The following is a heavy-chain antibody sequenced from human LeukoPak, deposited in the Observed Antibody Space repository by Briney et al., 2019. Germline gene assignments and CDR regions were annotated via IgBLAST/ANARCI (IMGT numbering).Heavy chain of an antibody. D-gene: IGHD2-2*02. Sequence: ASVKVSCKASGYTFTSYYMHWVRQAPGQGLEWMGIINPSGGSTSYAQKFQGRVTMTRDMSTSTVYMELSSLRSEDTAVYYCARSPISGVPAAIARWGNWFDPWGQGTLVTVPS. CDR1: GYTFTSYY. CDR2: INPSGGST. V-gene: IGHV1-46*01. CDR3: ARSPISGVPAAIARWGNWFDP. J-gene: IGHJ5*02.